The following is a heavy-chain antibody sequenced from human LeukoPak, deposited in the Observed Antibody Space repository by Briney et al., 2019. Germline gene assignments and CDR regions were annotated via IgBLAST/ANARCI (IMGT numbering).Heavy chain of an antibody. Sequence: GGSLRLSCAVSGFTFSSYEMNWVRQAPGKGLEWVSYISSSGGTKYYADAVKGRFTISRDNGKNSVYLQMNSLRAEDTAVYYCARESGSYFGDGFDIWGQGTVVTVSS. V-gene: IGHV3-48*03. J-gene: IGHJ3*02. CDR1: GFTFSSYE. CDR2: ISSSGGTK. CDR3: ARESGSYFGDGFDI. D-gene: IGHD1-26*01.